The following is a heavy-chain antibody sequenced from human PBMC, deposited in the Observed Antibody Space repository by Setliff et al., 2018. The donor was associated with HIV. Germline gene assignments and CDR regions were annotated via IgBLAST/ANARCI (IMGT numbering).Heavy chain of an antibody. CDR1: GDSISSYF. Sequence: SETLSLTCTVSGDSISSYFWSWIRQSPGKGLEWIGFRSTTGSTNYNPSLRSRVTISVDTSKNQFSLKLSSATAADTAVYYCARGLSFYDPGGFDYWGQGTLVTVSS. CDR3: ARGLSFYDPGGFDY. V-gene: IGHV4-4*09. J-gene: IGHJ4*02. D-gene: IGHD3-22*01. CDR2: RSTTGST.